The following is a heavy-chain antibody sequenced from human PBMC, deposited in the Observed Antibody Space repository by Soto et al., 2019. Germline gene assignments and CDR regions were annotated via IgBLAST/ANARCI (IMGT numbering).Heavy chain of an antibody. CDR3: ARDANWYFDY. J-gene: IGHJ4*02. Sequence: QVQLQESGPGLVKPSETLSLTCTVSGGSISSCYWSWIRQPAGKGLEWIGRIYSSGSTNYNPSLKSRVSMAVDTSKNQFSLRLSSVTAADTAVYYCARDANWYFDYWGQGTLVTVSS. D-gene: IGHD7-27*01. CDR2: IYSSGST. CDR1: GGSISSCY. V-gene: IGHV4-4*07.